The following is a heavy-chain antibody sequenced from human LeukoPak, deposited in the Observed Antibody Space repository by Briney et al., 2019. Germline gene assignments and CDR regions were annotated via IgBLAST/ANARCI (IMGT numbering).Heavy chain of an antibody. CDR3: ARDRGGGWYVDH. D-gene: IGHD6-19*01. J-gene: IGHJ4*02. CDR2: ISNSGSII. V-gene: IGHV3-11*01. CDR1: GFTFSDYY. Sequence: GGSLGLSCAASGFTFSDYYMTWIRQAPGKGLEWLSYISNSGSIIYYADSVKGRFTISRDNAKNSLYLQMNSLRAEDTAVYYCARDRGGGWYVDHWGQGTLVTVSS.